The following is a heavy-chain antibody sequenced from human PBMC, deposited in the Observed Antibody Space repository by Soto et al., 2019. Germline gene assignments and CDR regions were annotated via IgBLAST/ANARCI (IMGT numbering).Heavy chain of an antibody. CDR1: GGSFSGYY. J-gene: IGHJ4*02. D-gene: IGHD6-13*01. Sequence: SETLSLTCAVYGGSFSGYYWSWIRQPPGKGLEWIGEINHSGSTNYNPSLKSRFTISVDTSKNQFSLKLSTVTAADTAVYYCAGIAAAGSRDYWGQGTLVTVSS. CDR3: AGIAAAGSRDY. CDR2: INHSGST. V-gene: IGHV4-34*01.